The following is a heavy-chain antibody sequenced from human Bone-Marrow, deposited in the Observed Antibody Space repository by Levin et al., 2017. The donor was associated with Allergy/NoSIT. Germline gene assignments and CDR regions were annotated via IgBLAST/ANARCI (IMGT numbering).Heavy chain of an antibody. CDR1: GYIFTSYT. CDR3: ANAMAHGSLLFDY. J-gene: IGHJ4*02. Sequence: ASVKVSCKASGYIFTSYTIHWVRQAPGQNLEWMGWINAGNGNTRYSQKLQGRVTITSDTSATTAYMELSSLRSEDTAVYYCANAMAHGSLLFDYWGQGTLVTVSS. V-gene: IGHV1-3*01. D-gene: IGHD3-10*01. CDR2: INAGNGNT.